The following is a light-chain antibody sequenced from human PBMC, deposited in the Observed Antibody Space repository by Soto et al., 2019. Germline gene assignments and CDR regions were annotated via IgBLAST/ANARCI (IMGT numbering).Light chain of an antibody. CDR1: EDINSR. V-gene: IGKV1-12*01. Sequence: DIQMTQSPSSVSASVGDRVTISCGASEDINSRLAWYQQKPGNAPKLLIYAAFILQSGVPSRFSGYGSGTDFTLSISSLQPEDFATYYCQQADSFPITFGQGTRLEIK. J-gene: IGKJ5*01. CDR2: AAF. CDR3: QQADSFPIT.